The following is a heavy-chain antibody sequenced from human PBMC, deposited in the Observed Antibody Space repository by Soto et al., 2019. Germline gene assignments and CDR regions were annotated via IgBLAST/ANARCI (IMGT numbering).Heavy chain of an antibody. CDR2: IFWDDDD. CDR1: GFSLSTTGVG. CDR3: ASAWYGDQLYNGMGV. V-gene: IGHV2-5*02. Sequence: GSGPTLVNPTQTLTLTCTFSGFSLSTTGVGVGWIRQPPGKALEWLALIFWDDDDRYSPSLRSRLTITKDTSKNQVVLTMTNMDPVDTATYYCASAWYGDQLYNGMGVWGQGATVTVSS. D-gene: IGHD6-13*01. J-gene: IGHJ6*02.